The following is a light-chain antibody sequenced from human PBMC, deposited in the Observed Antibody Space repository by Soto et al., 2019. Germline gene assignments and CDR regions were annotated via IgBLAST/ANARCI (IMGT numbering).Light chain of an antibody. CDR2: ENK. J-gene: IGLJ2*01. CDR3: QSFDADFVI. CDR1: SGSIANNY. V-gene: IGLV6-57*04. Sequence: FMLPQPHSVSESPGQTVTISCTRSSGSIANNYVQWYQQRPGSAPTTVIYENKLRPSGGPGRFSGSTDGSSNSASLTISGLQAEDEADYYCQSFDADFVIFGGGTKLTVL.